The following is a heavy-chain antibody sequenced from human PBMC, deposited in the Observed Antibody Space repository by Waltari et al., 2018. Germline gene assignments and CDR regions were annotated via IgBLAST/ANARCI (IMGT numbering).Heavy chain of an antibody. V-gene: IGHV3-30*02. J-gene: IGHJ4*02. CDR1: GFTFTSYG. Sequence: QVHLVESGGGVVQPGGSLRLSCAASGFTFTSYGIHWVRQAPGRGLEWVAFLSFDGSNRYYADSVKGRFTIARDNDENTLYLQMSSLRAEDTAVYYCAKEGNVVVVPAAIVDYWGQGTLVTVSS. CDR2: LSFDGSNR. CDR3: AKEGNVVVVPAAIVDY. D-gene: IGHD2-2*01.